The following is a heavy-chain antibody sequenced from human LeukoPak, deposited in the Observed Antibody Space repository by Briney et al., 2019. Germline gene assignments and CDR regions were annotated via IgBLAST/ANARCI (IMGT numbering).Heavy chain of an antibody. CDR3: ARQQVAYYYYYGMDV. V-gene: IGHV5-51*01. Sequence: GGALQISRKGPGFHFTTYWIAWGRPLPGKGLEWMGMIYSGESDTRYSPSCEGQVNKSADKCNNTAFLQWSSLKASDTAMYYCARQQVAYYYYYGMDVWGKGTTVTVSS. CDR2: IYSGESDT. CDR1: GFHFTTYW. J-gene: IGHJ6*04. D-gene: IGHD2-15*01.